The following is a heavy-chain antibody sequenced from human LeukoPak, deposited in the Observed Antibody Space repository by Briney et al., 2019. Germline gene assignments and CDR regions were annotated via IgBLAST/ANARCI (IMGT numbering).Heavy chain of an antibody. CDR1: GFTFSRYS. D-gene: IGHD5-12*01. J-gene: IGHJ4*02. CDR2: ISSSSSYI. Sequence: PGGSLRLSCAASGFTFSRYSMNWVRHAPGKGLEWVSSISSSSSYIYYADSVKGRFTISRDNAKNSLYPQMNSLRAEDTAVYYCARISGYGHFDYWGQGTLVTVSS. CDR3: ARISGYGHFDY. V-gene: IGHV3-21*01.